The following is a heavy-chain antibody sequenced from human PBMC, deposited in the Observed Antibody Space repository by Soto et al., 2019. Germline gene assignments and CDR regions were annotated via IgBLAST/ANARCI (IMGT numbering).Heavy chain of an antibody. Sequence: QVQLVESGGGVVQPGRSLRLSCTASGFTFSSYAMHWVRQAPGKGLEWVAVISYDGSNKYYADSVKGRFTISTDKSKNAMYLQMNSLRVEDTAVYYCARPYSSGWYGDLDYWGQGTLVTVSS. CDR2: ISYDGSNK. J-gene: IGHJ4*02. CDR1: GFTFSSYA. CDR3: ARPYSSGWYGDLDY. V-gene: IGHV3-30-3*01. D-gene: IGHD6-19*01.